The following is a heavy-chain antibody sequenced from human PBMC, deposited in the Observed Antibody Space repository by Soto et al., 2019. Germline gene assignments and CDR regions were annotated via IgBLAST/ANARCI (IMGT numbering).Heavy chain of an antibody. J-gene: IGHJ4*02. CDR2: ISYDGSNK. CDR3: AREARKQFDY. V-gene: IGHV3-30-3*01. D-gene: IGHD6-13*01. CDR1: GFTFSSYA. Sequence: GGSLRLSCAASGFTFSSYAMHWVRQAPGKGLEWVAVISYDGSNKYYADSVKGRFTISRDNSKNTLYLQMNSLRAEDTAVYYCAREARKQFDYWGQGALVTVSS.